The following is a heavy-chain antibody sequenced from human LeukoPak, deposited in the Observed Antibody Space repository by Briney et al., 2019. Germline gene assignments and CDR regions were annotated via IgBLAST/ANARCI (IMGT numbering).Heavy chain of an antibody. CDR3: ARGFRITMVRGVAPHDAFDI. CDR2: ISSNGGST. Sequence: GGSLRLSCAASGFTFSSYAMHWVRQAPGKGLEYVSAISSNGGSTYYANSVKGRFTISRDNSKNTLYLQMGSLRAEDMAVYYCARGFRITMVRGVAPHDAFDIWGQGTMVTVSS. D-gene: IGHD3-10*01. J-gene: IGHJ3*02. V-gene: IGHV3-64*01. CDR1: GFTFSSYA.